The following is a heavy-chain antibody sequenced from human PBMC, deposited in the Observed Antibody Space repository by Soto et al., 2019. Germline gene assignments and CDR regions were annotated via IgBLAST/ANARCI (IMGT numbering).Heavy chain of an antibody. J-gene: IGHJ5*02. CDR2: IYYSGST. CDR3: ARAAHYSSPFRWFDP. Sequence: QVQLQESGPGLVKPSQTLSLTCTVSGGSISSGGYYWRWIRQHPGKGLEWIGYIYYSGSTYYNPSLKSRVTISVDTSKTQFSLKLSSVTAADTPVYYCARAAHYSSPFRWFDPWGQGTLVTVSS. D-gene: IGHD6-13*01. V-gene: IGHV4-31*03. CDR1: GGSISSGGYY.